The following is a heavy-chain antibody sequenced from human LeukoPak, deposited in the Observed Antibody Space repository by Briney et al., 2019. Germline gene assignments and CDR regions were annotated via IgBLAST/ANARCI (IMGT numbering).Heavy chain of an antibody. D-gene: IGHD6-19*01. CDR3: AREYSSGWGPSYYFDY. CDR2: ISGSSSYI. J-gene: IGHJ4*02. CDR1: GFTFSSYS. V-gene: IGHV3-21*01. Sequence: PGGSLRLSCAASGFTFSSYSMNWVRQAPGKGLEWVSSISGSSSYIYYADSVKGRFTISRDNAKNSLYLQMNSLRAEDTAVYYCAREYSSGWGPSYYFDYWGQGTLVTVSS.